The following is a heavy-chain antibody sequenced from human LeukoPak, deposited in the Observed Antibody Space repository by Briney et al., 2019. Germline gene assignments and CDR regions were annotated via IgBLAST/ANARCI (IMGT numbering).Heavy chain of an antibody. CDR3: AKLGSGRSYYYYYGMDV. V-gene: IGHV3-23*01. CDR2: FSGSGGST. CDR1: GFTFSSYA. Sequence: GGSLRLSCAASGFTFSSYAMSWVRQAPGEGRGWVSAFSGSGGSTYYADSVKGRFTISRDNTKNTLYLQMNSLRAEDTAVYYCAKLGSGRSYYYYYGMDVWGQGTTVTVSS. J-gene: IGHJ6*02. D-gene: IGHD1-14*01.